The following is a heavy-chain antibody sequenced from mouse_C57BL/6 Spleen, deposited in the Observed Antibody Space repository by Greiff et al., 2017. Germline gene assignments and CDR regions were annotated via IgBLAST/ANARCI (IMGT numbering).Heavy chain of an antibody. J-gene: IGHJ2*01. D-gene: IGHD2-3*01. Sequence: VQLQQSDAELVKPGASVKISCKVSGYTFTDHTIHWMKQRPEQGLEWIGYIYPRDGSTKYNEQLKGKATLTADKSSSTAYMQLNSLTSEDSAVYFCARSNEDGYYVSYYFDYWGQGTTLTVSS. CDR2: IYPRDGST. CDR3: ARSNEDGYYVSYYFDY. V-gene: IGHV1-78*01. CDR1: GYTFTDHT.